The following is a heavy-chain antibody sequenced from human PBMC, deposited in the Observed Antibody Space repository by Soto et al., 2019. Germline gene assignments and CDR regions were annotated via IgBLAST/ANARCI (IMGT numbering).Heavy chain of an antibody. Sequence: SETLSLTCTVSGGSISSGDYYWSWIRQPPGKGLEWIGYIYYSGSTYYNPSLKSRVTISVDTSKNQFSLKLSSVTAADTAVYYRARAQWSPEPHYFDYWGQGTLVTV. J-gene: IGHJ4*02. CDR3: ARAQWSPEPHYFDY. V-gene: IGHV4-30-4*01. CDR2: IYYSGST. CDR1: GGSISSGDYY. D-gene: IGHD6-19*01.